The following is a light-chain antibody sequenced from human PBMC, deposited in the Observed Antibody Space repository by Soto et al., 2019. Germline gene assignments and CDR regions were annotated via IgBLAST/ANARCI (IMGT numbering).Light chain of an antibody. Sequence: DYQMSWSPSSLSASVGDRVTITCRSSQSISSYLTRXQQKRGXAPPXXXASXSSLQRGGPSRFSGSGSGTDVTLTISSLQPEYFATYYFQQSYSSTWTFGQGTKVDIK. CDR3: QQSYSSTWT. J-gene: IGKJ1*01. CDR2: SXS. V-gene: IGKV1-39*01. CDR1: QSISSY.